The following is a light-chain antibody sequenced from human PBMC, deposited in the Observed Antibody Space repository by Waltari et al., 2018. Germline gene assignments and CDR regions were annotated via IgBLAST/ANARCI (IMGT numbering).Light chain of an antibody. V-gene: IGLV2-14*01. J-gene: IGLJ2*01. CDR2: GVS. CDR1: NSDVGGYNY. Sequence: QSAPTQPPSVSGSPGQSVTISCTGTNSDVGGYNYVSWYQQHPGKAPKLVISGVSNRPSGVSDRFSGFKSGNTASLTISGLQAEDEADYYCCSYSSSSTWLFGGGTRLTVL. CDR3: CSYSSSSTWL.